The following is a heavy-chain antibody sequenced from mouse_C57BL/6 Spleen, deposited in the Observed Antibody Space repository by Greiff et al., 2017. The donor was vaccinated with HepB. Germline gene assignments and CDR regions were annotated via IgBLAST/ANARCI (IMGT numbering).Heavy chain of an antibody. CDR2: IDPSDSYT. CDR3: ARANSPHYDASSDGYFEV. D-gene: IGHD1-1*01. J-gene: IGHJ1*03. Sequence: QVQLQQPGAELVMPGASVKLSCKASGYTFTSYWMHWVKQRPGQGLEWIGEIDPSDSYTNYNQKFKGKSTLTVDKSSSTAYMQLSSLTSEDSAVYYSARANSPHYDASSDGYFEVCGTETTGTASS. V-gene: IGHV1-69*01. CDR1: GYTFTSYW.